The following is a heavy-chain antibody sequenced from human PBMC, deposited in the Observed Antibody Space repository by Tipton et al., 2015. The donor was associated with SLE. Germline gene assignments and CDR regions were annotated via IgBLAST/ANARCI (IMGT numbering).Heavy chain of an antibody. CDR2: IYRSGTA. J-gene: IGHJ4*02. D-gene: IGHD3-3*01. V-gene: IGHV4-39*07. Sequence: TLSLTCIVSGGSITTRSYYWGWIRQSPGKGLEWIGSIYRSGTAYYNPSLKSRVTMSVDTSRNQFSLKLTSVTAADTAVYYCARDPYDSWSDYQATFDYWGQGTLATVSP. CDR3: ARDPYDSWSDYQATFDY. CDR1: GGSITTRSYY.